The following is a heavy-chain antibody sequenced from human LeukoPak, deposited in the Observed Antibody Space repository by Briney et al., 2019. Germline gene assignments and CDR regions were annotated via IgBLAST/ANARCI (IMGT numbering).Heavy chain of an antibody. CDR3: ARPTTNWGAVGAFDI. CDR1: GGSINGYY. D-gene: IGHD7-27*01. J-gene: IGHJ3*02. CDR2: IYYTGST. V-gene: IGHV4-59*08. Sequence: SETLSLTCTVSGGSINGYYWSWIRQSPGKGLESLGYIYYTGSTNYNPSLKSRVTMSVDTSKNQFSLKLSSVTAADTAVYYCARPTTNWGAVGAFDIWGQGTMVTVSS.